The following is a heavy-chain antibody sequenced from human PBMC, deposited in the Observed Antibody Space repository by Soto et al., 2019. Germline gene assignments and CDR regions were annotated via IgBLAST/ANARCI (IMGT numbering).Heavy chain of an antibody. V-gene: IGHV4-34*01. D-gene: IGHD4-17*01. J-gene: IGHJ2*01. CDR1: GGSFSGYY. CDR2: INHSGST. CDR3: ARLAVTTSWYFDL. Sequence: PSETLSLTCAVYGGSFSGYYWSWIRQPPGKGLEWIGEINHSGSTNYNPSLKSRVTISVDTSKNQFSLKLSSVTAADTAVYYCARLAVTTSWYFDLWGRGTLVTVSS.